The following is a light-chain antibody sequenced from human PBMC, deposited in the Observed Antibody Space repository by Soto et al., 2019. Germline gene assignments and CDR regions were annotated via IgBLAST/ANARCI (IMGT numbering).Light chain of an antibody. CDR2: SAS. V-gene: IGKV1-39*01. CDR1: QDISNF. J-gene: IGKJ1*01. CDR3: QQSYSSPWT. Sequence: DMKMAQSPSYLSASVGDRLTRTCRPPQDISNFLNWYQQKPGEAPKLLIYSASGLQSGVPSRFSGSGSGTDFTLNISSLQPEDIATYYCQQSYSSPWTFGQGTKVDI.